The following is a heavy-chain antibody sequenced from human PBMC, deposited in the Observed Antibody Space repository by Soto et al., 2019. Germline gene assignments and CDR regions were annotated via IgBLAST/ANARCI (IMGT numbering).Heavy chain of an antibody. J-gene: IGHJ6*02. D-gene: IGHD3-10*01. V-gene: IGHV1-18*01. CDR3: ARVWFGEGGRYYYYGMDV. Sequence: ASVKVSRKASGYTFTSYGISWVRQAPGQGLEWMGWISAYNGNTNYAQKLQGRVTMTTDTSTSTAYMELRSLRSDDTAVYYCARVWFGEGGRYYYYGMDVWGQGTTVTVS. CDR1: GYTFTSYG. CDR2: ISAYNGNT.